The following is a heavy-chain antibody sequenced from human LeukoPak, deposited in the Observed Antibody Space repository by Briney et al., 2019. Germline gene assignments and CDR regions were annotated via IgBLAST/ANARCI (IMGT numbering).Heavy chain of an antibody. V-gene: IGHV4-34*01. CDR2: INHSGST. J-gene: IGHJ4*02. Sequence: KPSETLSLTCAVYGGSFSGYYWSWIRQPPGKGLEWIGEINHSGSTNYNPSLKSRVTISVDTSKNQFSLKLSSVTAADTAVYYCARVIGYSYGYVVAYFDYRGQGTLVTVSS. CDR3: ARVIGYSYGYVVAYFDY. D-gene: IGHD5-18*01. CDR1: GGSFSGYY.